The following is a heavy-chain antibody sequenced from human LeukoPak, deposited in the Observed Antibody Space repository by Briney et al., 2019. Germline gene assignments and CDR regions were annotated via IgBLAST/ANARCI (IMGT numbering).Heavy chain of an antibody. CDR2: INTDGSTT. J-gene: IGHJ4*02. Sequence: QPGGSLRLSCAASGFTFSSYWMHWVRQAPGKGLVWVSRINTDGSTTSYADSVTGRFTISRDNAKNTLYLQMNSLRAEDTAVYYCANNRMNYDFWSGFSTFDYWGQGTLVTVSS. CDR3: ANNRMNYDFWSGFSTFDY. CDR1: GFTFSSYW. D-gene: IGHD3-3*01. V-gene: IGHV3-74*01.